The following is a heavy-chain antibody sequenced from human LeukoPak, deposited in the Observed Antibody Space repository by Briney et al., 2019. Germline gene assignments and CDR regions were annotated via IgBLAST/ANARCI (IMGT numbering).Heavy chain of an antibody. Sequence: LSLTCTVSGGSISSYYWSWIRQPPGQGLEWVSGISWNSGSIGYADSVKGRFTISRDNAKNSLYLQMNSLRAEDTALYYCARGHHSSSYDYFDYWGQGTLVTVSS. CDR1: GGSISSYY. J-gene: IGHJ4*02. CDR2: ISWNSGSI. D-gene: IGHD6-13*01. V-gene: IGHV3-9*01. CDR3: ARGHHSSSYDYFDY.